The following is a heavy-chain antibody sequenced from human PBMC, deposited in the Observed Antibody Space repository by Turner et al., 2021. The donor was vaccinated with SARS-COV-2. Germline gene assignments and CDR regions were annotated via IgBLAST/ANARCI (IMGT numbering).Heavy chain of an antibody. D-gene: IGHD4-17*01. CDR2: ISSSSSTI. CDR3: ARDRDYGDYGVYYYGLDV. Sequence: EVQLVESGGGVIQPGGSLRLSCAASGFTFSTYSMNWVRQAPGKGLEWVSYISSSSSTIFYADSVKGRFTISRDNAKNSLYLQMNSLRAEDTAVYYCARDRDYGDYGVYYYGLDVWGQGTTVTVSS. J-gene: IGHJ6*02. CDR1: GFTFSTYS. V-gene: IGHV3-48*01.